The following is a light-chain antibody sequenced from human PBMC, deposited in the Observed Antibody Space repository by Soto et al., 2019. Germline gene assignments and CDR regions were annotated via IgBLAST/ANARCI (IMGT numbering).Light chain of an antibody. J-gene: IGLJ3*02. Sequence: QSVLTQPPSVSAAPGQRGTISCSGSSSNIGSHFVSWYQQLPGSAPKLLIYENTKRPSGIPDRFSGSKSGTSATLGITGLQTGDEADYYCGTWDNSLSGGVFGGGTKLTVL. CDR1: SSNIGSHF. CDR3: GTWDNSLSGGV. V-gene: IGLV1-51*02. CDR2: ENT.